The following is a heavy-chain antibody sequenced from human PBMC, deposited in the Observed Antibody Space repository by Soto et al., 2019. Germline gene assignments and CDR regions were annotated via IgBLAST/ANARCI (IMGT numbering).Heavy chain of an antibody. CDR2: IKSKTDGGTT. V-gene: IGHV3-15*01. CDR1: GFTFSNAW. CDR3: TTGRGYCSSTSCYRSYYYMDV. Sequence: GGSLRLSCASSGFTFSNAWMSWVRQAPGKGLEWVGRIKSKTDGGTTDYAAPVKGRFTISRDDSKNTLYLQMNSLKTEDTAVYYCTTGRGYCSSTSCYRSYYYMDVWGKGTTVTVSS. D-gene: IGHD2-2*01. J-gene: IGHJ6*03.